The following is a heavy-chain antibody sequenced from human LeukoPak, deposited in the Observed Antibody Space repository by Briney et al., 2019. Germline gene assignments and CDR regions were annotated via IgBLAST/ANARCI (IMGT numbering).Heavy chain of an antibody. CDR2: IYSGGST. D-gene: IGHD3-22*01. CDR1: GLTVSSNY. V-gene: IGHV3-53*01. CDR3: ASRDYYDSSGYHDAFDI. Sequence: GGSLRLSCAASGLTVSSNYMSWVRQAPGKGLEWVSVIYSGGSTYYADSVKGRFTISRDNSKNTLYLQMNSLRAEDTAVYYCASRDYYDSSGYHDAFDIWGQGTMVTVSS. J-gene: IGHJ3*02.